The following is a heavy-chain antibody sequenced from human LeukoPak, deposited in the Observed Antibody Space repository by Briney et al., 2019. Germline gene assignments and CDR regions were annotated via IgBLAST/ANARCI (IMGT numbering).Heavy chain of an antibody. D-gene: IGHD3-22*01. Sequence: GASVKVSCKASGYTFTSYAMNWVRQAPGQGLEWMGWINTNTGNPTYAQGFTGRFVFSLDTSVSTAYLQISSLKAEDTAVYYCARDYVVVISSPPDWGYYGMDVWGQGTTVTVSS. CDR3: ARDYVVVISSPPDWGYYGMDV. CDR1: GYTFTSYA. CDR2: INTNTGNP. J-gene: IGHJ6*02. V-gene: IGHV7-4-1*02.